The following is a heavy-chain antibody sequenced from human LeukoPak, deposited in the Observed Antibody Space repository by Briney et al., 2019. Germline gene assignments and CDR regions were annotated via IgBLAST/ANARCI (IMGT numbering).Heavy chain of an antibody. Sequence: GASVKVSCKASGYTFTSYYMHWVRQAPGQGLEWMGIINPSGGSTSYAQKFQGRVTMTRDTSTSTAYMELSSLRSEDTAVYYCARDSPLDAFDIWGQGTMVTVSS. CDR3: ARDSPLDAFDI. CDR2: INPSGGST. CDR1: GYTFTSYY. V-gene: IGHV1-46*01. J-gene: IGHJ3*02.